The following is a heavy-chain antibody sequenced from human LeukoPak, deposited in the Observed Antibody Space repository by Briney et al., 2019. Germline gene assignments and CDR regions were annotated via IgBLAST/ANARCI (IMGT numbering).Heavy chain of an antibody. CDR3: ARRIWFGELVFDY. CDR2: MNPKSGNT. D-gene: IGHD3-10*01. J-gene: IGHJ4*02. V-gene: IGHV1-8*01. Sequence: ASVKVSCKASGYTFTSYDINWVRQATGQGLEWMGWMNPKSGNTAYAQKLQGRVTMTRNTSISTAYMELSSLRSEDTAVYYCARRIWFGELVFDYWGQGTLVTVSS. CDR1: GYTFTSYD.